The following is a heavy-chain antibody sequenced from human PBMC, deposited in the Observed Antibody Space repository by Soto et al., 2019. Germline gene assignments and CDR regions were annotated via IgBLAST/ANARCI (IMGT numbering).Heavy chain of an antibody. V-gene: IGHV1-69*01. D-gene: IGHD2-15*01. CDR2: VVPLLGSA. CDR1: ADTFNNYG. Sequence: EQSGPEVKKPGSSVKVSCKASADTFNNYGVSWVRQAPGQGLECVGGVVPLLGSATYAQKSRGRATISADESASTVCLERTNLQSDDTAIFYCASGIAVDRFEFWGLGTLVIVSS. CDR3: ASGIAVDRFEF. J-gene: IGHJ4*01.